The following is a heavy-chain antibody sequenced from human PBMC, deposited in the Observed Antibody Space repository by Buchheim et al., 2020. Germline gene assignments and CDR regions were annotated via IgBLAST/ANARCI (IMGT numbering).Heavy chain of an antibody. D-gene: IGHD3-10*01. J-gene: IGHJ4*02. CDR3: VRHDVELDY. V-gene: IGHV7-4-1*02. CDR2: INTNTGNP. CDR1: GYIFPNYV. Sequence: QVQLVQSGSELKKPGASVQVSCKTSGYIFPNYVLNWVRQAPGQGLEWMGWINTNTGNPTYAQGFTGRFVFSLATSARTAFLQISSLKTEDTAVYYCVRHDVELDYWGQGTL.